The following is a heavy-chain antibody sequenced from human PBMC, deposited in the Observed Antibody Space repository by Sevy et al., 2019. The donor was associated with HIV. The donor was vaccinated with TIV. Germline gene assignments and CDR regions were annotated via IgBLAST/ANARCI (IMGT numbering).Heavy chain of an antibody. CDR1: GYTFSVYD. D-gene: IGHD6-13*01. CDR3: ARAAAGAYDAFDI. Sequence: ASVKVSCKASGYTFSVYDINWVRQVTGQGLEWMGGLNPSSSNTGYAENFQGRVTFTMDSSTGTGYMELSSLRSEDTAVNYCARAAAGAYDAFDIWGQGTLVTVSS. V-gene: IGHV1-8*03. J-gene: IGHJ3*02. CDR2: LNPSSSNT.